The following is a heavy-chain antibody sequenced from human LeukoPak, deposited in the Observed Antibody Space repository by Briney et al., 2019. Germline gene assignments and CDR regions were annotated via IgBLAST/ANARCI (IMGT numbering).Heavy chain of an antibody. CDR1: GGSISSGDYY. Sequence: PSETLSLTCTVSGGSISSGDYYWSRIRQPPGKGLEWIGYIYYSGSTYYNPSLKSRVTISVDTSKNQFSLKLSSVTAADTAVYYCARETYYYDSSGFPDYWGQGTLVTVSS. V-gene: IGHV4-30-4*01. J-gene: IGHJ4*02. D-gene: IGHD3-22*01. CDR3: ARETYYYDSSGFPDY. CDR2: IYYSGST.